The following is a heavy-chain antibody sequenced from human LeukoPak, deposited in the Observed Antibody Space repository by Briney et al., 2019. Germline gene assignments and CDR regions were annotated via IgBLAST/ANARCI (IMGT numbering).Heavy chain of an antibody. Sequence: SETLSLTCTVSGGSISSYYWSWIRQPPGKGLEWIGEINHSGSTNYKPSLKSRVTISVDTSKNQFSLKLSSVTAADTAVYYCARERYSSSWYWFDPWGQGTLVTVSS. J-gene: IGHJ5*02. D-gene: IGHD6-13*01. V-gene: IGHV4-34*01. CDR2: INHSGST. CDR1: GGSISSYY. CDR3: ARERYSSSWYWFDP.